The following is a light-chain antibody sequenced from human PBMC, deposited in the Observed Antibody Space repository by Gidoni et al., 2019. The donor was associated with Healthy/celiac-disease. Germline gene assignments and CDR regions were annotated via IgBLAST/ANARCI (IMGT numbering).Light chain of an antibody. CDR1: QSISSY. V-gene: IGKV1-39*01. CDR3: QQSYSTPRT. Sequence: DIQMTQSPSSLSASVGDRVTITCRASQSISSYLNWYQQKPGKAPNLLIYAAFSLQRGVPSRFSGSGSGTDFTLTISSLQPEDFATYYCQQSYSTPRTFGPGTKLDLK. CDR2: AAF. J-gene: IGKJ3*01.